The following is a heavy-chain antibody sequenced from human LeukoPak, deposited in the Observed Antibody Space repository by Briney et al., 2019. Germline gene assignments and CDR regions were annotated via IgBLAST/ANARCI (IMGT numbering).Heavy chain of an antibody. CDR3: ARSPGGDLPYYYYGMDV. D-gene: IGHD4-17*01. J-gene: IGHJ6*02. CDR2: ISGSGSTI. CDR1: GFTFSDYY. V-gene: IGHV3-11*01. Sequence: GGSLRLSCAASGFTFSDYYMSWIRLAPGKGLEWVSYISGSGSTIYYADSVKGRFTISRDNAKNSLYLQMNSLRAEDTAVYYCARSPGGDLPYYYYGMDVWGQGTTVTVSS.